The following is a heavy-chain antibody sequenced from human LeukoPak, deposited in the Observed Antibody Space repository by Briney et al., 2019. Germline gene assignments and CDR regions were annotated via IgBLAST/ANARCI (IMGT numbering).Heavy chain of an antibody. V-gene: IGHV4-59*01. CDR2: IYYSGST. Sequence: SETLSLTSTVSGGPISSYYWSWIRQPPGKGLEWIGYIYYSGSTNYNPSLKSRVTISVDTSKNQFSLKLSSVTAADTAVYYCARDPSGSYVFDYWGQGTLVTVSS. J-gene: IGHJ4*02. CDR1: GGPISSYY. CDR3: ARDPSGSYVFDY. D-gene: IGHD1-26*01.